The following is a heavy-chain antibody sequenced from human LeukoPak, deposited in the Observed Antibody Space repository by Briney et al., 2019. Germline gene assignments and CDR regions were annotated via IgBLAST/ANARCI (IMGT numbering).Heavy chain of an antibody. J-gene: IGHJ5*02. D-gene: IGHD3-3*01. Sequence: ASVKVSCKASGYTFTGYYMHWVRQAPGQGLEWMGWINPNSGGSNYAQKFQDRVTMTRDTPISTVYMELSSLRSEDTAVYYCARDWNYDFWSGYFGPWGQGTLVTVSS. CDR3: ARDWNYDFWSGYFGP. CDR1: GYTFTGYY. CDR2: INPNSGGS. V-gene: IGHV1-2*02.